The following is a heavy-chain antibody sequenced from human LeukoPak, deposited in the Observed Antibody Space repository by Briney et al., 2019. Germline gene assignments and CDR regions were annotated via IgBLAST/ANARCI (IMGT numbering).Heavy chain of an antibody. Sequence: SETLSLTCAVCVDSFSGYYWTWIRQPPGKGLEWIGEITHSGSTKYNPSLKSRVTISVDTSKNQFSLKLMSVTAADSAVYYCARATTITHNFDYWGQGTLVTVSS. CDR2: ITHSGST. J-gene: IGHJ4*02. CDR1: VDSFSGYY. D-gene: IGHD4-11*01. V-gene: IGHV4-34*01. CDR3: ARATTITHNFDY.